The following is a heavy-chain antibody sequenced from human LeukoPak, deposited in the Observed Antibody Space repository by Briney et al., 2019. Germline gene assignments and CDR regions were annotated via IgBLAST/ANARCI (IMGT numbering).Heavy chain of an antibody. D-gene: IGHD3-22*01. CDR1: GGPISSGGYS. V-gene: IGHV4-30-2*01. CDR3: ARYNYYDSSGPSDAFDI. Sequence: SQTLSLTCAVSGGPISSGGYSWSWIRQPPGKGLEWIGYIYHSGSTYYNPSLKSRVTISVDRSKNQFSLKLSSVTAADTAVYYCARYNYYDSSGPSDAFDIWGQGTMVTVSS. CDR2: IYHSGST. J-gene: IGHJ3*02.